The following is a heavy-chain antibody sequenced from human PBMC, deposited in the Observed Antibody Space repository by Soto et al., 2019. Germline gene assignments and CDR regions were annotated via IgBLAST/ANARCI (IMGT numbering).Heavy chain of an antibody. CDR1: GGAFSSNA. D-gene: IGHD3-3*01. CDR2: IIPISGTT. J-gene: IGHJ4*02. Sequence: QVQLVQSGAEVRKPGSSVKVSCTSSGGAFSSNAINWVRQAPGQGLEWMGGIIPISGTTNYAQNFQGRVTITADESTSTAFMDLSSLTSDDTAVYFCARDYQTQSVLRFLRWFAYWGQGTLVTVSS. V-gene: IGHV1-69*01. CDR3: ARDYQTQSVLRFLRWFAY.